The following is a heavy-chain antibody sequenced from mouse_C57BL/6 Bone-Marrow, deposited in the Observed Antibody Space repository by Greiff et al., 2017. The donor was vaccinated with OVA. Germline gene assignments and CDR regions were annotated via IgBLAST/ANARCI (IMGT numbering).Heavy chain of an antibody. V-gene: IGHV5-16*01. CDR3: ARDYYGRYFDV. CDR2: INYDGSST. D-gene: IGHD1-1*01. CDR1: GFTFSDYY. Sequence: EVQLVESEGGLVQPGSSMKLSCTASGFTFSDYYMAWVRQVPEKGLEWVANINYDGSSTYYLDSLKSRFIISRDNAKNILYLQMSSLKSEDTATYYCARDYYGRYFDVWGTGTTVTVSS. J-gene: IGHJ1*03.